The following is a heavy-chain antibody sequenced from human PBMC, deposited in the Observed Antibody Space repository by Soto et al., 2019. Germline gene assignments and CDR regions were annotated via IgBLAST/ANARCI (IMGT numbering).Heavy chain of an antibody. CDR1: GYAFTSYA. D-gene: IGHD2-21*02. J-gene: IGHJ6*02. Sequence: ASVKVSCKASGYAFTSYAMHWVRQAPGQRLEWMGWINAGNGNTKYSQKFQGRVTITRDTSASTAYMELSSLRSEDTAVYYCARALGGGDWFYYYYYGMDVWGQGTKVTVSS. CDR2: INAGNGNT. CDR3: ARALGGGDWFYYYYYGMDV. V-gene: IGHV1-3*01.